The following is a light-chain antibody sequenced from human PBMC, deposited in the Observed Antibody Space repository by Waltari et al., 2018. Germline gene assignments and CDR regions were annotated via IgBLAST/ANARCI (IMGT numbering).Light chain of an antibody. CDR2: DVS. J-gene: IGLJ1*01. V-gene: IGLV2-14*03. CDR1: SSDVGGYNY. CDR3: SSYTSSSTLFV. Sequence: QSALTQPASVSGSPGQSITISCTGTSSDVGGYNYVSWYQQHPGKAPKLMIYDVSNRPSCGSNRFSGSKSGNTASLTISGLQAEDEADYYCSSYTSSSTLFVFGTGTKVTVL.